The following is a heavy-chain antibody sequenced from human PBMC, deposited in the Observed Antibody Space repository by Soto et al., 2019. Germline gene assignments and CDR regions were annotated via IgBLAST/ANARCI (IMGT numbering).Heavy chain of an antibody. D-gene: IGHD1-7*01. CDR1: GFTFSSYA. CDR3: AKALRTGTTRGYYFYGMDV. J-gene: IGHJ6*02. V-gene: IGHV3-23*01. Sequence: GGSLRLSCAASGFTFSSYAMSWVRQAPGKGLEWVSVISGSGGSTYYADSVKGRFTISRDNSKNTLYLQMNSLRAEDTGVYYCAKALRTGTTRGYYFYGMDVWGQGTTVTVSS. CDR2: ISGSGGST.